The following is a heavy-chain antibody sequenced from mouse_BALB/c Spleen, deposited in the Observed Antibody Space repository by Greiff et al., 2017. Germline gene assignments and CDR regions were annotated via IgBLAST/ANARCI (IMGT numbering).Heavy chain of an antibody. V-gene: IGHV5-17*02. CDR3: ARGLRLHAMDY. CDR2: ISSGSSTI. D-gene: IGHD1-2*01. J-gene: IGHJ4*01. Sequence: DVMLVESGGGLVQPGGSRKLSCAASGFTFSSFGMHWVRQAPEKGLEWVAYISSGSSTIYYADTVKGRFTISRDNPKNTLFLQMTSLRSEDTAMYYCARGLRLHAMDYWGQGTSVTVSS. CDR1: GFTFSSFG.